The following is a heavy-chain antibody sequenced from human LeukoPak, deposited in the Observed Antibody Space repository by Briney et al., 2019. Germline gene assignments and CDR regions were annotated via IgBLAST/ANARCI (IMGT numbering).Heavy chain of an antibody. CDR2: ISGDGRTI. V-gene: IGHV3-64D*09. Sequence: GGPLRLSCSASGFAFSAFDMHWVRQAPGKGLEYLSAISGDGRTIYYADSVRGRFTISRDNAKNTLYLQMSSLRVEDTALYYCVKIARDWGQGTLVTVSS. CDR3: VKIARD. CDR1: GFAFSAFD. J-gene: IGHJ4*02.